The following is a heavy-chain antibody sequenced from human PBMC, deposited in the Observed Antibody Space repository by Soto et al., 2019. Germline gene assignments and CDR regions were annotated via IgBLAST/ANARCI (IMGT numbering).Heavy chain of an antibody. V-gene: IGHV4-31*03. D-gene: IGHD3-3*01. J-gene: IGHJ5*02. CDR1: GGSISSGDYY. Sequence: QVQLLESGPGLVKPSQTLSLTCTVSGGSISSGDYYWSWIRQHPGKGLEWIGYIYYSGSTYYSPSLKSRVTISVDASKDQFSLKLSSVTAADTAVYYCARWWSGSRQGFDPWGQGTVVTVSS. CDR2: IYYSGST. CDR3: ARWWSGSRQGFDP.